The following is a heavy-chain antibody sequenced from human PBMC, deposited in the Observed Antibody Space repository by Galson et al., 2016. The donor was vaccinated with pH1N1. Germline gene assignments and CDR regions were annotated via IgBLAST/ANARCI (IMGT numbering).Heavy chain of an antibody. D-gene: IGHD2-8*01. J-gene: IGHJ3*02. V-gene: IGHV3-21*01. CDR1: GFTFSSFT. Sequence: CAASGFTFSSFTMNWVRQFPGKGLEWVSSITSTGRYIYYADSLKGRFTISRDNAKDSLYLQMNSLRAEDTAVYFCARERPTTNIYDAFDIWGQGTVVTVSS. CDR3: ARERPTTNIYDAFDI. CDR2: ITSTGRYI.